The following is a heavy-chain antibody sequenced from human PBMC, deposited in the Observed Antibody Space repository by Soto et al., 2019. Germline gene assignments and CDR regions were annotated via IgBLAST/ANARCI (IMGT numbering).Heavy chain of an antibody. D-gene: IGHD3-9*01. J-gene: IGHJ6*03. V-gene: IGHV3-21*01. CDR2: ISSSSSYI. Sequence: EVQLVESGGGLVKPGGSLRLSCAASGFTFSSYSMNWVRQAPGKGLEWVSSISSSSSYIYYADSVKGRFTISRDNAKNSLYLQMNSLRAEDTAVYYCARDAVLRYCDTDYYYYYMDVWGKGTTVTVSS. CDR3: ARDAVLRYCDTDYYYYYMDV. CDR1: GFTFSSYS.